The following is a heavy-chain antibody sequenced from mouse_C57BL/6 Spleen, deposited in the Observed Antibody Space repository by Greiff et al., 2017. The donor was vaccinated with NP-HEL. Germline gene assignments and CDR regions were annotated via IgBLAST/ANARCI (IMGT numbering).Heavy chain of an antibody. Sequence: VQLQQPGAELVKPGASVKMSCKASGYTFTSYWITWVKQRPGQGLEWIGDIYPGSGSTNYNEKFKSKATMTVDTSSSTAYMQLSSLTSEDSAVYYCASFATTVPAWFAYWGQGTLVTVSA. V-gene: IGHV1-55*01. J-gene: IGHJ3*01. CDR1: GYTFTSYW. CDR3: ASFATTVPAWFAY. CDR2: IYPGSGST. D-gene: IGHD1-1*01.